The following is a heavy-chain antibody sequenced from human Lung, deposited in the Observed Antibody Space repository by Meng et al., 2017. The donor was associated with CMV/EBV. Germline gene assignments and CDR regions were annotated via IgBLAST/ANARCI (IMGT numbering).Heavy chain of an antibody. D-gene: IGHD1-26*01. CDR2: IHYSGSS. J-gene: IGHJ6*02. V-gene: IGHV4-59*01. CDR1: GASISSYY. Sequence: SETLSLTXTVSGASISSYYWSWIRQPPGRGLEWIGNIHYSGSSNYNPSLKGRVTMSVATSEDQFSLRLNSVTAADTAVYYCARGHTNSGSFVGYYAMDVWGEGATVTVS. CDR3: ARGHTNSGSFVGYYAMDV.